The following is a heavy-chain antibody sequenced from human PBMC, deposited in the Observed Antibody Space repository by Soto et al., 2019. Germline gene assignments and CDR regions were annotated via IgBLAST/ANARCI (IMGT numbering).Heavy chain of an antibody. CDR2: IIPIFGTA. V-gene: IGHV1-69*06. CDR3: ARGPMIVVAFDY. J-gene: IGHJ4*02. D-gene: IGHD3-22*01. CDR1: GGTFSSYA. Sequence: SVKVSCKASGGTFSSYAISWVRQAPGQGLEWMGGIIPIFGTANYAQKFQGRVTITADKSTSTAYMELSSLRSEDTAVYYCARGPMIVVAFDYWGQGTLVTVSS.